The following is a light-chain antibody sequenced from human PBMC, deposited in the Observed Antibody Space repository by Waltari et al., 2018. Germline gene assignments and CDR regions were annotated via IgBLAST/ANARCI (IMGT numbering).Light chain of an antibody. CDR2: QDI. CDR3: QAGDSTSYVV. V-gene: IGLV3-1*01. J-gene: IGLJ2*01. Sequence: SYELTQPPSVSVSPGQTASLTCSGDRLGNQFAYWYQQTPGQSPVLVIYQDIKRPSGIPERFSGSISGNTATLTISEAQSVDEADYYCQAGDSTSYVVFGGGTKLTVL. CDR1: RLGNQF.